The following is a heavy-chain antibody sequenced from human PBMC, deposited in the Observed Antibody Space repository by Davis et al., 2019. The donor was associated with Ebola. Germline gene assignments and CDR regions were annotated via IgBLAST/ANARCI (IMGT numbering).Heavy chain of an antibody. CDR2: ISGYNGDT. V-gene: IGHV1-18*01. CDR1: GYTFSTYG. CDR3: AREPQPLGGSCYSLGCYFDF. Sequence: ASVKVSCKASGYTFSTYGLNWVRQAPGQGLEWIGWISGYNGDTNYAQKLQGRVTMTRDTSTSTAYMELRTLDSDDPAVYYCAREPQPLGGSCYSLGCYFDFWGQGTLVTVSS. J-gene: IGHJ4*02. D-gene: IGHD2-15*01.